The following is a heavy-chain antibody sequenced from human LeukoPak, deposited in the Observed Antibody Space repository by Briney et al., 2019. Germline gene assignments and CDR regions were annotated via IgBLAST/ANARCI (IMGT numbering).Heavy chain of an antibody. D-gene: IGHD3-9*01. CDR3: ARVKRYFDPGFRH. CDR2: INHSGST. CDR1: GGSFSGYY. V-gene: IGHV4-34*01. J-gene: IGHJ1*01. Sequence: PSETLSLTCAVYGGSFSGYYWSWIRQPPGKGLEWIGEINHSGSTNYNPSLKSRVTISVDTSKNQFSLKLSSVTAADTAVYYCARVKRYFDPGFRHWGQGTLVTVSS.